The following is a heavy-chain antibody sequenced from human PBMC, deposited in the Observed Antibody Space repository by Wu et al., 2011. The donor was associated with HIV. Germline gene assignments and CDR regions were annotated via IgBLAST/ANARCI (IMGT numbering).Heavy chain of an antibody. CDR1: EALQQLC. V-gene: IGHV1-18*01. Sequence: QVQLVQSGAEVKRPGSSVKVSCKASEALQQLCYQLGATGPGQGPEWMAWISAYNEDTNYAQKFQGRVTMTTDKSTSTAYMELSSLRSEDTAMYYCARDFGGDEDSWGQGTLVTVSS. CDR3: ARDFGGDEDS. CDR2: ISAYNEDT. J-gene: IGHJ4*02. D-gene: IGHD2-21*01.